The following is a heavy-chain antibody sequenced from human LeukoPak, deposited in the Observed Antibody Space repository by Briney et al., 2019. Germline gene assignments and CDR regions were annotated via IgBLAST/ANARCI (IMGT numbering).Heavy chain of an antibody. V-gene: IGHV3-20*04. CDR3: ARQHVKNGEYFDLPDY. CDR1: GLSFDDSG. D-gene: IGHD3-9*01. Sequence: GGSLRLWCPDWGLSFDDSGMTGFRHAPGKSLAGVSGFSRNGGSTGYADSVKGRFTISRDNAKNSLYLQMNSLRAEDTALYYCARQHVKNGEYFDLPDYWGQGTLVTVSS. CDR2: FSRNGGST. J-gene: IGHJ4*02.